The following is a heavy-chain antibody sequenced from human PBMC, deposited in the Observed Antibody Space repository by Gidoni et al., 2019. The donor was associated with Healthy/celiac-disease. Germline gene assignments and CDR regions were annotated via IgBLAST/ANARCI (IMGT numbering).Heavy chain of an antibody. Sequence: EVQLLESGGGWVQPGGSLRLSCAASGFTCSSYAMSWVRQAPGKGLELFSAISGTGGSTYYADSVKGRFTISSDNSKNTLYLQMNSLRAEDTAVYYCAKGNSRAAAGTWFDPWGQGTLVTVSS. CDR1: GFTCSSYA. CDR3: AKGNSRAAAGTWFDP. D-gene: IGHD6-13*01. V-gene: IGHV3-23*01. J-gene: IGHJ5*02. CDR2: ISGTGGST.